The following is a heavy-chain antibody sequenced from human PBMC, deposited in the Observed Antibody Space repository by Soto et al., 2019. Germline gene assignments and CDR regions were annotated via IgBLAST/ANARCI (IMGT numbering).Heavy chain of an antibody. D-gene: IGHD4-17*01. Sequence: GESLKISCKGSGYSFTSYWIGWVRQMPGKGLEWMGIIYPGDSDTRYSPSFQGQVTISADKSISTAYLQWSSLKASDTAMYYCARYRPWYGDHEYYFDYWGQGTLVTVSS. J-gene: IGHJ4*02. CDR1: GYSFTSYW. CDR2: IYPGDSDT. CDR3: ARYRPWYGDHEYYFDY. V-gene: IGHV5-51*01.